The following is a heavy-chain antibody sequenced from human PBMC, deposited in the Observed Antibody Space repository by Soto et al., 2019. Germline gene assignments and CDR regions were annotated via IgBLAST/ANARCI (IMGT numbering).Heavy chain of an antibody. D-gene: IGHD3-22*01. CDR1: GFTFSSYA. J-gene: IGHJ4*02. Sequence: GGSLRLSCAASGFTFSSYAMHWVRQAPGKGLEWVAVISYDGSNKYYADSVKGRFTISRDNSKNTLYLQMNSLRAEDTAVYYCARIRYYYDRSGPEGHDYWGQGTLVTVSS. CDR2: ISYDGSNK. V-gene: IGHV3-30-3*01. CDR3: ARIRYYYDRSGPEGHDY.